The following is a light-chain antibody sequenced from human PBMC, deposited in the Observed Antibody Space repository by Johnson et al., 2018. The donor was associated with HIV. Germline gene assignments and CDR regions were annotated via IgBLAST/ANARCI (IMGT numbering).Light chain of an antibody. CDR2: DNN. V-gene: IGLV1-51*01. Sequence: VLTQPPSVSAAPGQKVTISCSGSSSNIGNNYVSWYQQLPGTAPKLLIYDNNKRPSGIPDRFSGSKSGTSATLGITGLQTGDEADYYCGTWDTSLSVYVFGTGTKVTVL. CDR3: GTWDTSLSVYV. CDR1: SSNIGNNY. J-gene: IGLJ1*01.